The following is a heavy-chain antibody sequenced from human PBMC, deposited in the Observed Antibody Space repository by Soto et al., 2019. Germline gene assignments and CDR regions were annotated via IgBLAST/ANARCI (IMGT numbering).Heavy chain of an antibody. Sequence: AASVKVSCKASGYTFTGYYMHWVRQAPGQGLEWMGWINPNSGGTNYAQKFQGRVTMTRDTSISTAYMELSRLRSDDTAVYYCARDLGDSSGYYYTPYYYYYGMDVWGQGATVTVSS. V-gene: IGHV1-2*02. CDR2: INPNSGGT. CDR1: GYTFTGYY. CDR3: ARDLGDSSGYYYTPYYYYYGMDV. D-gene: IGHD3-22*01. J-gene: IGHJ6*02.